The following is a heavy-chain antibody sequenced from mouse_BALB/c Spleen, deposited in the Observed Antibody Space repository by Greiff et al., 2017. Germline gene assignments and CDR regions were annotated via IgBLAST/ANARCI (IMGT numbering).Heavy chain of an antibody. Sequence: QVQLQQPGAELVKPGASVKLSCKASGYTFTSYWMHWVKQRPGQGLEWIGEIDPSDSYTNYNQKFKGKATLTVDKSSSTAYMQLSSLTSEDSAVYYCARDYDYSFAYWGQGTLVTVSA. V-gene: IGHV1-69*02. J-gene: IGHJ3*01. CDR1: GYTFTSYW. CDR3: ARDYDYSFAY. CDR2: IDPSDSYT. D-gene: IGHD2-4*01.